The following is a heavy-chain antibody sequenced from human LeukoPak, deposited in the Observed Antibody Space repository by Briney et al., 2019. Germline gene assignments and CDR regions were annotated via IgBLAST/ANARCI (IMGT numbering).Heavy chain of an antibody. Sequence: GGSLRLSCAASGFTFSDHYMSWIRQAPGKGLEWVSYISSSGSTIYSADSVKGRFTISRDNAKNSLYLQMNGLRADDTAVYYCARIAAAGDFDYWGQGTLVTVSS. CDR3: ARIAAAGDFDY. D-gene: IGHD6-13*01. CDR1: GFTFSDHY. CDR2: ISSSGSTI. V-gene: IGHV3-11*01. J-gene: IGHJ4*02.